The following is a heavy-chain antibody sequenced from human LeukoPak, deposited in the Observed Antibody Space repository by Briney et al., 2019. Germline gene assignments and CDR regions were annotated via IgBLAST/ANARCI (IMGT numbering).Heavy chain of an antibody. D-gene: IGHD2/OR15-2a*01. J-gene: IGHJ6*03. Sequence: SETLSLTCALYGGSLTGYYWSWVRHPPGKGREWIGEINQSGSTNYNPSLKSRVTISVDTSKKQLSLKLSSVTAADTAVYYCAREVLSVYYYYYVDVWGKGTTVTVSS. V-gene: IGHV4-34*01. CDR2: INQSGST. CDR3: AREVLSVYYYYYVDV. CDR1: GGSLTGYY.